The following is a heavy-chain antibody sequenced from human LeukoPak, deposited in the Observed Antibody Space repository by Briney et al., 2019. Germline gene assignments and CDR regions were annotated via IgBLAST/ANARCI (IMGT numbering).Heavy chain of an antibody. Sequence: GGSLRLSCAASGFTFSSYWMSWVRQAPGKGLEWVANIKQDGSEKYYVDSVKGRFTISRDNAKNSLFLQMNSLRAEDTAVYYCARDSPTGNVDYWGQGTLVTVSS. CDR1: GFTFSSYW. D-gene: IGHD1-1*01. CDR3: ARDSPTGNVDY. J-gene: IGHJ4*02. CDR2: IKQDGSEK. V-gene: IGHV3-7*01.